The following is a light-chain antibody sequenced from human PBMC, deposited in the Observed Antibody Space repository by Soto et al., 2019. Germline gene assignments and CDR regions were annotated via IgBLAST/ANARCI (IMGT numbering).Light chain of an antibody. J-gene: IGKJ3*01. CDR3: QHYNDWPPAFT. V-gene: IGKV3-15*01. Sequence: EILMTQSPATLSVSPREKGTLSCRASLSLSRNLAWYQQKPGQAPRLLIYGASTRASGIPARFSGSGSGTEFTLTISSLQSEDFALHYCQHYNDWPPAFTFGPGTRVDL. CDR1: LSLSRN. CDR2: GAS.